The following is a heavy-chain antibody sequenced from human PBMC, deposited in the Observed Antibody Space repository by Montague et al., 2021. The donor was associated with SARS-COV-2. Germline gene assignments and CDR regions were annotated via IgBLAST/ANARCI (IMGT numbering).Heavy chain of an antibody. CDR1: GGSISNNIYY. J-gene: IGHJ6*02. V-gene: IGHV4-39*01. Sequence: SETLSLTCTVSGGSISNNIYYWGWIRQPPGKGLEWIGSIYYSGXTXYXXXXKXRVTISVDTSKNQFSLKLSSVTAADTAVYYCASAIGYCNSTSCYSVYGLDVWGQGTTVTVSS. D-gene: IGHD2-2*01. CDR3: ASAIGYCNSTSCYSVYGLDV. CDR2: IYYSGXT.